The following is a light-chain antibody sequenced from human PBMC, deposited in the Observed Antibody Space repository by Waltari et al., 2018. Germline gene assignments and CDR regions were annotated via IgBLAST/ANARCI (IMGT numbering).Light chain of an antibody. Sequence: QLVLTQSPSASASLGASVKLTCTLSSGHSTNIIAWLQQQPEKGPRFLMNVKSDGSHNKGVGIPDRFSGSSSGAERYLPISSLQSEDEADYYCQTGGHGTWVFGGGTRLTVL. CDR2: VKSDGSH. CDR1: SGHSTNI. V-gene: IGLV4-69*01. J-gene: IGLJ3*02. CDR3: QTGGHGTWV.